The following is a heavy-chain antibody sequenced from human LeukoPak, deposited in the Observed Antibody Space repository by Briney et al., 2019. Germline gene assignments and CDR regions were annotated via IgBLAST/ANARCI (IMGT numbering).Heavy chain of an antibody. CDR2: ISSSSSYI. CDR3: ARVPEDYYDSSGYCDY. V-gene: IGHV3-21*01. D-gene: IGHD3-22*01. CDR1: GFTFNSYS. J-gene: IGHJ4*02. Sequence: KPGGSLRLSCAASGFTFNSYSMNWVRQAPGKGLEWVSSISSSSSYIYYADSVKGRFTISRDNAKNSLYLQMNSLRAEDTAVYYCARVPEDYYDSSGYCDYWAGNPGHRLL.